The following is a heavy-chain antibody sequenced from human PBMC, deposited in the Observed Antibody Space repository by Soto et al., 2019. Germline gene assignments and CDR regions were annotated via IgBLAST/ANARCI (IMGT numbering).Heavy chain of an antibody. V-gene: IGHV1-3*01. J-gene: IGHJ3*02. CDR2: INAGNGNT. Sequence: ASVKVSCKASGYTFTSYAMHWVRQAPGQRLEWMGWINAGNGNTKYSQKFQGRVTITRDTSASTAYMELSSLRSEDTAVYYCARDFRPQQWPVKDPNAFDIWGQGTLVTV. CDR3: ARDFRPQQWPVKDPNAFDI. D-gene: IGHD6-19*01. CDR1: GYTFTSYA.